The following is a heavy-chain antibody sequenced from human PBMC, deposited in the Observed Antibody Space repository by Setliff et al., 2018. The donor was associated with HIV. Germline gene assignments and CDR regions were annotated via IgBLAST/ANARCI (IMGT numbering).Heavy chain of an antibody. D-gene: IGHD2-15*01. V-gene: IGHV1-58*01. CDR2: IVVGSGNT. Sequence: GSSVKVSCKASGFTFTSSAVQWVRQARGQRLEWIGWIVVGSGNTNYAQKFQERVTITRDMSTSTAYMELSSLRSEDTAVYYCAREGLLVTSVGGAYWYHGMDVWGQGTTVTVSS. CDR1: GFTFTSSA. CDR3: AREGLLVTSVGGAYWYHGMDV. J-gene: IGHJ6*02.